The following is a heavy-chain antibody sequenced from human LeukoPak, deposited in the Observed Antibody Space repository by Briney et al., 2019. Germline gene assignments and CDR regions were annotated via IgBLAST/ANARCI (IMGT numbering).Heavy chain of an antibody. D-gene: IGHD1-26*01. J-gene: IGHJ3*02. CDR2: ISGSGGST. V-gene: IGHV3-23*01. CDR1: GFTFSSYA. CDR3: AKDGGSYYPASPYAFDI. Sequence: PGGSLRLSCAASGFTFSSYAMSWVRQAPGKGLEWVSAISGSGGSTYYADSVKGRFTISRDNSKNTLYPQMNSLRAEDTAVYYCAKDGGSYYPASPYAFDIWGQGTMVTVSS.